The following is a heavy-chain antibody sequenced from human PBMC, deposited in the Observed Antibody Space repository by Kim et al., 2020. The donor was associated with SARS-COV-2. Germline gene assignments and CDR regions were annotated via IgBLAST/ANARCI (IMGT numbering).Heavy chain of an antibody. Sequence: SVKVSCKASGGTFSSYAISWVRQAPGQGLEWMGGIIPIFGTANYAQKFQGRVTITADESTSTAYMELSSLRSEDTAVYYCARDPGITMVRGVIITGPLDYWGQGTLVTVSS. D-gene: IGHD3-10*01. CDR3: ARDPGITMVRGVIITGPLDY. CDR1: GGTFSSYA. J-gene: IGHJ4*02. V-gene: IGHV1-69*13. CDR2: IIPIFGTA.